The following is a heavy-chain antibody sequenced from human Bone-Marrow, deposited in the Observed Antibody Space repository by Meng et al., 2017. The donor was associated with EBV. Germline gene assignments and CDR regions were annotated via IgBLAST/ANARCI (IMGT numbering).Heavy chain of an antibody. J-gene: IGHJ4*02. CDR3: AKDKWDTTVTTVFDY. D-gene: IGHD4-17*01. V-gene: IGHV3-43*01. CDR2: ISWDGGST. CDR1: GFTFDDYT. Sequence: EVQLVESGGVVVQPGGSLRLSCAASGFTFDDYTMHWVRQAPGKGLEWVSLISWDGGSTYYADSVKGRFTISRDNSKNSLYLQMNSLRTEDTALYYCAKDKWDTTVTTVFDYWGQGTRVTVSS.